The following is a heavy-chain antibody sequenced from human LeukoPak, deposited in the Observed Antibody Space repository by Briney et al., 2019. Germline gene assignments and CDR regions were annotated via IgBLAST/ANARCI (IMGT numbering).Heavy chain of an antibody. J-gene: IGHJ4*02. CDR2: ISGSGGST. V-gene: IGHV3-23*01. CDR1: GFTFSSYA. CDR3: ARGDTNFDY. D-gene: IGHD5-18*01. Sequence: PGGSLRLSCAASGFTFSSYAMNWVRQAPGKGLEWVSVISGSGGSTYYADSVKGRFTISRDNSKNTLYLQMNSLRAEDTAVHYCARGDTNFDYWGQGTLVTVSS.